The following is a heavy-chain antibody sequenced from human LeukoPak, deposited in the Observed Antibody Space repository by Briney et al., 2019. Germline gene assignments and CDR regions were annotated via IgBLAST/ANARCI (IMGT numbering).Heavy chain of an antibody. V-gene: IGHV3-23*01. CDR1: GFTFSSYA. Sequence: GGSLRPSCAASGFTFSSYAMSWVRQAPGKGLEWVSSISGNSGSTYYADSVKGRFTISRDTSKNTLYLQMNSLTAEDTAIYYCTKDIVVVPAQGNWFDPWGQGTLVTVSS. CDR3: TKDIVVVPAQGNWFDP. CDR2: ISGNSGST. D-gene: IGHD2-2*01. J-gene: IGHJ5*02.